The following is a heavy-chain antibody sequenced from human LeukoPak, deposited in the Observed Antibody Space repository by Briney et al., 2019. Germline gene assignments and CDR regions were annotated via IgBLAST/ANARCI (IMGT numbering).Heavy chain of an antibody. D-gene: IGHD3-22*01. CDR1: GYTFTSYG. CDR2: ISAYNGST. CDR3: ARDIRAQTYYYDGSGQTPFDY. V-gene: IGHV1-18*01. J-gene: IGHJ4*02. Sequence: GASVKDSCKASGYTFTSYGISWVRQAPGQGLEWMGWISAYNGSTNYAQKLQGRVTMTTDTSTRTAYMELRSLRSDDTAVYYCARDIRAQTYYYDGSGQTPFDYWGQGTLVTVSS.